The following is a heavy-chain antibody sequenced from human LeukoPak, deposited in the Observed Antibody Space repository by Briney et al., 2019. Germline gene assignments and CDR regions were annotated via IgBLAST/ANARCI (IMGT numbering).Heavy chain of an antibody. Sequence: GGSLRLSCAASGFTFSSYAMSWVRQAPGKGLEWVSAISGSGGSTYYADSVKGRFTISRDNSKNTLYLQMNSLRAEDTAVYYCARVQYYGSGSYEYWGQGTLVTVSS. V-gene: IGHV3-23*01. CDR3: ARVQYYGSGSYEY. CDR2: ISGSGGST. J-gene: IGHJ4*02. D-gene: IGHD3-10*01. CDR1: GFTFSSYA.